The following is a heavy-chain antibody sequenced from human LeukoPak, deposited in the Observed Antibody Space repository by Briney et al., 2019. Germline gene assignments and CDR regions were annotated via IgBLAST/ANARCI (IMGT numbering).Heavy chain of an antibody. CDR1: GGSISSYY. CDR3: ARVGSGSYYWRKGSQYNWFDH. J-gene: IGHJ5*02. CDR2: IYYSGST. V-gene: IGHV4-59*01. D-gene: IGHD3-10*01. Sequence: PSETLSLTCTVSGGSISSYYWSWIRQPPGKGLEWIGYIYYSGSTNYNPSLKSRVTISVDTSKNQFSLKLSSVTAADTAVYYCARVGSGSYYWRKGSQYNWFDHWGQGTLVTVSS.